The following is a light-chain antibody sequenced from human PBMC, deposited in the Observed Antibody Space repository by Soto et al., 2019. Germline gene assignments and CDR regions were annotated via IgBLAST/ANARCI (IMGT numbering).Light chain of an antibody. Sequence: ENVLTQSPGTLSLSPGERATLSCRASQSVSGNYLAWYQHKPGQAPRLLIYGASSRATGIADRFSGSGSVTDFTLTISRLEPADFAVYYCHQYGSSPLPGGSPLPFGGGSKVEIK. V-gene: IGKV3-20*01. CDR3: HQYGSSPLPGGSPLP. CDR1: QSVSGNY. J-gene: IGKJ4*01. CDR2: GAS.